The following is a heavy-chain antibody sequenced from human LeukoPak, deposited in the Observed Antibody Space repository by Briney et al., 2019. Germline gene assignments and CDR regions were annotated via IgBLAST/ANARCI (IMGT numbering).Heavy chain of an antibody. J-gene: IGHJ4*02. V-gene: IGHV4-39*01. CDR3: ARHAKNVPNSGSYSYDY. CDR2: IYYSGST. CDR1: GGSISNRNHY. D-gene: IGHD1-26*01. Sequence: SETLSLTCTVSGGSISNRNHYWGWIRQPPGKGLEWIGSIYYSGSTYYNPSLKSRVTISVDTSKNQFSLKLSSVTAADTAVYYCARHAKNVPNSGSYSYDYWGQGTLVTVSS.